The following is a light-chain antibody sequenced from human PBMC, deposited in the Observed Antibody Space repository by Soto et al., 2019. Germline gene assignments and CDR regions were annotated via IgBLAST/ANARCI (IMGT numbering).Light chain of an antibody. J-gene: IGLJ2*01. CDR1: KLGDKY. CDR2: QDS. V-gene: IGLV3-1*01. CDR3: QALDSSTVV. Sequence: SYELTQPHSVSVSPGQTASITCSGEKLGDKYACWYQQKPGQSPVVVIYQDSKRPSGIPERFSGSNSGNTATLTISGTQARDEADYYCQALDSSTVVFGGGTKLTVL.